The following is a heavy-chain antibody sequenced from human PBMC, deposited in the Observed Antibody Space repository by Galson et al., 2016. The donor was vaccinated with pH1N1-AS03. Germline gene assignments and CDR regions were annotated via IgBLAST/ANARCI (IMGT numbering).Heavy chain of an antibody. D-gene: IGHD3-10*01. V-gene: IGHV4-34*01. CDR3: ARGWLRGPSSPRGADAPSQFDP. CDR2: INHNGRP. CDR1: GESFRGHY. Sequence: LSLTCSVDGESFRGHYWSWIRQAPGKGLEWIGEINHNGRPNYNPSLESRVTISVDTSQRRFSLKLRSVTAADTAVYYCARGWLRGPSSPRGADAPSQFDPWGQGSRLTISS. J-gene: IGHJ5*02.